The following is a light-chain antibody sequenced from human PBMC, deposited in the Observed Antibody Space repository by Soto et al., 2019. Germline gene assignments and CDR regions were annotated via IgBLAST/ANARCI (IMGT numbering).Light chain of an antibody. CDR3: QPRSNWPLT. CDR2: DAS. V-gene: IGKV3-11*01. J-gene: IGKJ4*01. Sequence: EIVLTQSPATLYLSTGERATLSCRASQSVSSYLAWYQQKPGQAPRLLIYDASNRATGIPARVSGSGSGTDFTLTISSLEPEELAVDYCQPRSNWPLTFGGGTKVDI. CDR1: QSVSSY.